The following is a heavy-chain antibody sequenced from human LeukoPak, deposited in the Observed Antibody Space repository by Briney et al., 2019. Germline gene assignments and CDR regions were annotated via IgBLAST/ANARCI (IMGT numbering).Heavy chain of an antibody. D-gene: IGHD3-22*01. Sequence: VGSLRLSCAVSGFTFSNFWMSWVRQAPGKGLEWVANIKQDGSEKYYVDSVKGRFTISRDNAKNSLYLQMNSLRAEDTAVYYCARDVYDSSGYYDAFDIWGQGTIVTVSS. CDR3: ARDVYDSSGYYDAFDI. J-gene: IGHJ3*02. CDR1: GFTFSNFW. V-gene: IGHV3-7*01. CDR2: IKQDGSEK.